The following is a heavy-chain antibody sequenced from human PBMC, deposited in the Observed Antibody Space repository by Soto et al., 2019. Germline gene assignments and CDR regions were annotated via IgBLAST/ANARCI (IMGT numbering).Heavy chain of an antibody. CDR3: AKDIVLMVYADLDY. Sequence: GGSLRLSCAASGFTFSSYAMSWVRQAPGKGLEWVSAISGSGGSTYYADSVKGRFTISRDNSKNTLYLQMNSLRAEDTAVYYCAKDIVLMVYADLDYWGQGTLVTVSS. CDR1: GFTFSSYA. D-gene: IGHD2-8*01. J-gene: IGHJ4*02. CDR2: ISGSGGST. V-gene: IGHV3-23*01.